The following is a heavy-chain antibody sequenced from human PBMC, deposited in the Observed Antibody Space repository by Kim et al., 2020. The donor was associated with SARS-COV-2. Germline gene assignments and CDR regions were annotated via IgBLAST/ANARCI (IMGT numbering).Heavy chain of an antibody. CDR3: ARSYYDILTGYNYYYGMDV. V-gene: IGHV4-39*01. J-gene: IGHJ6*02. D-gene: IGHD3-9*01. Sequence: RVTISVDTSKNQFSLKLSSVTAADTAVYYCARSYYDILTGYNYYYGMDVWGQGTTVTVSS.